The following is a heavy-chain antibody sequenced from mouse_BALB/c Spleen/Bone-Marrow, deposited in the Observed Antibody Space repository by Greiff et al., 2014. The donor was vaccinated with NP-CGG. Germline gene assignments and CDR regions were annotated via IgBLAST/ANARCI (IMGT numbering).Heavy chain of an antibody. V-gene: IGHV1-18*01. CDR2: INPYNGGT. CDR3: VRDYDYGNYAMDY. J-gene: IGHJ4*01. Sequence: DVQLQESGPELVKPGASMKISCKASGYSFTGYTMNWVKQSHGKNLEWIGLINPYNGGTNYNQKFKGKATLTVDKSSSTAYMELLSLTSEDSAVYYCVRDYDYGNYAMDYWGQGTSVTVPS. D-gene: IGHD2-4*01. CDR1: GYSFTGYT.